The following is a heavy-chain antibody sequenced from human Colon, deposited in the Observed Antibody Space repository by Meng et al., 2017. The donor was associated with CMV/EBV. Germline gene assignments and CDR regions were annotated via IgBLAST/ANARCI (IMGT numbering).Heavy chain of an antibody. CDR1: GFTFSSYE. CDR2: ISSSGSTI. V-gene: IGHV3-48*03. Sequence: GESLKISCAASGFTFSSYEMNWVRQAPGKGLEWVSYISSSGSTIYYADSVKGRFTISRDNAKNSLYLQMNSLRAEDTAVYYCARDRAGWELLGVYFDYWGQGTLVTVSS. D-gene: IGHD1-26*01. J-gene: IGHJ4*02. CDR3: ARDRAGWELLGVYFDY.